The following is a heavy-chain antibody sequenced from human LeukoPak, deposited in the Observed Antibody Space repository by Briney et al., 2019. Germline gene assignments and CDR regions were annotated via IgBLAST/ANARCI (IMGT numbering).Heavy chain of an antibody. J-gene: IGHJ4*02. D-gene: IGHD4/OR15-4a*01. CDR3: ARVYGEIDY. CDR2: MNPNSGNT. V-gene: IGHV1-8*01. CDR1: GYTFTNYD. Sequence: ASVKVSCKASGYTFTNYDINWVRQATGQGLEWMGWMNPNSGNTGCAQNLQGRVTMTRDTSISTAYMELTSLRSEDAAVYYCARVYGEIDYWGQGTLVTVSS.